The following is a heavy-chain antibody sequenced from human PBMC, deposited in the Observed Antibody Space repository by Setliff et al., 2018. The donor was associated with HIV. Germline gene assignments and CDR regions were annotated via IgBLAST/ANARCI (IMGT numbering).Heavy chain of an antibody. CDR3: ARSVPDSAYRPTDY. V-gene: IGHV3-7*03. CDR2: IKESGDEK. J-gene: IGHJ4*02. CDR1: GFTFSTYW. Sequence: LRLSCAASGFTFSTYWMSWFRQAPGKGLEWVANIKESGDEKYYVDSVKGRFTISRDNAKNSLYLQMSSLRVEDTAVYYCARSVPDSAYRPTDYWGQGTQVTVSS. D-gene: IGHD3-22*01.